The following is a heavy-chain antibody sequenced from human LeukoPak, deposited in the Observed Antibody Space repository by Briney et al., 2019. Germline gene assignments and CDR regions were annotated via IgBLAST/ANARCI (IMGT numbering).Heavy chain of an antibody. CDR1: GGTFSSYA. J-gene: IGHJ5*02. V-gene: IGHV1-69*04. Sequence: GSSVKVSCKASGGTFSSYAISWVRQAPGQGLEWMGRIIPILGIANYAQKFQGRVTITEDKSTSTAYMELSSLRSEDTAVYYCARGGIVVVPAAIAWFDPWGQGTLVTVSS. D-gene: IGHD2-2*01. CDR2: IIPILGIA. CDR3: ARGGIVVVPAAIAWFDP.